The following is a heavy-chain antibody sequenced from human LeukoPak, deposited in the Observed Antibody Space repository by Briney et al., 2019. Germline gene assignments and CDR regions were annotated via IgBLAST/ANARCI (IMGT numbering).Heavy chain of an antibody. CDR1: GFTFSNYS. CDR3: ARGRCSSTSCYTYTYYYYYGMDV. V-gene: IGHV3-21*01. Sequence: PGGSLRLSCAASGFTFSNYSMNWVRQAPGKGLEWVSSISSSSYIYYADSVKGRFAISRDNARNSLYLQMNSLRAEDTAVYYCARGRCSSTSCYTYTYYYYYGMDVWGQGTTVTVSS. CDR2: ISSSSYI. D-gene: IGHD2-2*02. J-gene: IGHJ6*02.